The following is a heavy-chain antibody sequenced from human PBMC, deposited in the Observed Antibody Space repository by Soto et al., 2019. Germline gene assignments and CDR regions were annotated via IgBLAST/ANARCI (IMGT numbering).Heavy chain of an antibody. CDR1: GGSISSGGYY. J-gene: IGHJ5*02. CDR2: IYYSGST. CDR3: ARDTQGYSYGYPRKYNWFDP. Sequence: QVQLQESGPGLVKPSQTLSLTCTVSGGSISSGGYYWSWIRQHPGKGLEWIGYIYYSGSTYYNPSLKSRVTISVDTSKNPFSLKLSSVTAADTAVYYCARDTQGYSYGYPRKYNWFDPWGQGTLVTVSS. V-gene: IGHV4-31*03. D-gene: IGHD5-18*01.